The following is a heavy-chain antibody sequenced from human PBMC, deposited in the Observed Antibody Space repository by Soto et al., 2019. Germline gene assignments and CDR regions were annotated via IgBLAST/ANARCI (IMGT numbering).Heavy chain of an antibody. CDR3: TTGEDASKTGY. V-gene: IGHV4-30-4*01. D-gene: IGHD1-1*01. Sequence: QVQLQESCPGLVEPSQTLSLTCTVSGVSIISPHHNCSWIRQYPGKGREWIGFIHYSGTTYYNPSLKSRVATSVDTSRKEFSLRLSSVTAADTAVYYCTTGEDASKTGYWGQGTLVTVSS. CDR2: IHYSGTT. CDR1: GVSIISPHHN. J-gene: IGHJ4*02.